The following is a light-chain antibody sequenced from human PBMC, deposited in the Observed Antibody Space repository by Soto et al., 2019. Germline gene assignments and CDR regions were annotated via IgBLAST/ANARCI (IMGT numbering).Light chain of an antibody. Sequence: IQMTQSPSYLSASVLARVTITCRESQSISSYLNWYQQKPGRAPKLMIYDASTLEAGVPSRFRGSGSGTDFTFTISSLQPDDFVTYYCQQYKSHPLTFGQGTKVDIK. CDR1: QSISSY. J-gene: IGKJ1*01. V-gene: IGKV1-33*01. CDR2: DAS. CDR3: QQYKSHPLT.